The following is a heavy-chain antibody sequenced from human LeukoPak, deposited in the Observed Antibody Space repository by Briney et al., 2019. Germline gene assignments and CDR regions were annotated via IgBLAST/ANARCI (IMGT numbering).Heavy chain of an antibody. Sequence: GGSLRLSCAASGFTFSSYAMSWVRQAPGKGLEWVSGISASGGTTYYADSVKGRFTFSRDNSKNTLYLQMNSLRAEDTAVYYCAKRTGRPYYYPFDYWGQGTLVTVSS. CDR3: AKRTGRPYYYPFDY. D-gene: IGHD3-22*01. J-gene: IGHJ4*02. V-gene: IGHV3-23*01. CDR1: GFTFSSYA. CDR2: ISASGGTT.